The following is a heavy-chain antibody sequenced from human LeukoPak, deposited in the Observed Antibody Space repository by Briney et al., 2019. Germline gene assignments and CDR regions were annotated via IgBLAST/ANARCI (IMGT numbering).Heavy chain of an antibody. CDR3: ARRGAYYYYGMDV. CDR1: GGSIGSYY. D-gene: IGHD1-26*01. J-gene: IGHJ6*02. V-gene: IGHV4-59*01. CDR2: IYYSGST. Sequence: SETLSLTCTVSGGSIGSYYWSWIRQPPGKGLEWIGYIYYSGSTNYNLSLKSRVTISVDTSKNQLSLKLSSVTAADTAVYYCARRGAYYYYGMDVWGQGTTVTVSS.